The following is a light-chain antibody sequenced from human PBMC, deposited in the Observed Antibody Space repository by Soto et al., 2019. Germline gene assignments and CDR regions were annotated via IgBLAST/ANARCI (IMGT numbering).Light chain of an antibody. CDR2: LNSDGSH. Sequence: QSVLTQSPSASASLGASVKLTCTLSSGHNSYAIAWHQQQPEKGPRYLMKLNSDGSHSSGDGIPDRFSGSSSGAERYLTTSSLQSEDEAAYYCQTWATDSNVVFGGGTQLTVL. CDR3: QTWATDSNVV. V-gene: IGLV4-69*01. J-gene: IGLJ2*01. CDR1: SGHNSYA.